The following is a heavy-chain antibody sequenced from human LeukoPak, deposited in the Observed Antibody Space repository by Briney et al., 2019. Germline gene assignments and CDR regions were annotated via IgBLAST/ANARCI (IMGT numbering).Heavy chain of an antibody. CDR3: ASIPTYYYDSSGYYVNDY. D-gene: IGHD3-22*01. V-gene: IGHV3-21*01. Sequence: NPGGSLRLSCAASGFTFSSYSMNWVRQAPGKGLEWVSSISSSSSYIYYADSVKGRFTISRDNAKNSLYLQMNSLRAEDTAVYYCASIPTYYYDSSGYYVNDYWGQGTLVTVSS. J-gene: IGHJ4*02. CDR2: ISSSSSYI. CDR1: GFTFSSYS.